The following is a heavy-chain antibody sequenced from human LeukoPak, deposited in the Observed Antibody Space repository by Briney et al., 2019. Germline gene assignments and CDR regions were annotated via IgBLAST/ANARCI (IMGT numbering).Heavy chain of an antibody. CDR3: AKVYGSGSYQDY. CDR2: ISGSGGST. J-gene: IGHJ4*02. V-gene: IGHV3-23*01. Sequence: PGGSLRLSCAASGFTFSSYAMSWVRQAPGKGLEWVSAISGSGGSTYYADSVKGRFTISRDNSKNTLYPQMNSLRAEDTAVYYCAKVYGSGSYQDYWGQGTLVTVSS. D-gene: IGHD3-10*01. CDR1: GFTFSSYA.